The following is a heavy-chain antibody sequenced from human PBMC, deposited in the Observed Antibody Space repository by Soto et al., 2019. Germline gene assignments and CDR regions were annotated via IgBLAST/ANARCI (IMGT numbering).Heavy chain of an antibody. D-gene: IGHD6-19*01. CDR2: IKHGGSS. J-gene: IGHJ3*02. CDR3: ARGGSSDWQVALDI. CDR1: AGSFSHYY. Sequence: VQQQPWGAGLLKPSETLSLTWTVYAGSFSHYYWNWIRQSPGKGLEWIGKIKHGGSSSYNPSLRSRVSISVDMSKNQFSLTLSSVTAADTAVYYCARGGSSDWQVALDIWGQGTMVPVSS. V-gene: IGHV4-34*01.